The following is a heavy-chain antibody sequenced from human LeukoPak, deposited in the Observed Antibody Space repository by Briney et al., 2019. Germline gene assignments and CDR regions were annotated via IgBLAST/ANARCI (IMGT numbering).Heavy chain of an antibody. J-gene: IGHJ6*03. V-gene: IGHV4-39*02. Sequence: SETLSLTCTVSGGSISSSSYYWGWIRQPPGKGLEWIGSIYYSGSTYYNPSLKSRVTISVDTSKNQFSLKLSSVTAADTAVYYCARDTPLLVRGRYYYYYMDVWGKGTTVTISS. CDR3: ARDTPLLVRGRYYYYYMDV. CDR2: IYYSGST. CDR1: GGSISSSSYY. D-gene: IGHD3-10*01.